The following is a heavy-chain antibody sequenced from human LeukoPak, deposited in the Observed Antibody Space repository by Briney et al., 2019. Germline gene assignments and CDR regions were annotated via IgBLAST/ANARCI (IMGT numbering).Heavy chain of an antibody. CDR1: GFTFSDYH. J-gene: IGHJ4*02. CDR2: ISGSGTTI. V-gene: IGHV3-11*01. D-gene: IGHD3-22*01. CDR3: AREGRGYRGLDC. Sequence: GGSLRLSCAVSGFTFSDYHMSWIRQAPGKGLECISYISGSGTTIYYADSVRGRFTISRDNAKNSLSLQMNSLRAEDTAVYYCAREGRGYRGLDCWGQGSLVTVSS.